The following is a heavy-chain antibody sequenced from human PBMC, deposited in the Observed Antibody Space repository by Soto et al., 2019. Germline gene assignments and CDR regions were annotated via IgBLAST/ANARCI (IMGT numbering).Heavy chain of an antibody. CDR1: GYSFTLYW. Sequence: PGESLKISCKGSGYSFTLYWIGWVHQLPGKGLEYMGIIYPGDSDTRYSPSFQGQVTISADKSISTAYLQWSSLKASDTAMYYCARFQRPLRFGEDEYWGQGTPVTVSS. CDR3: ARFQRPLRFGEDEY. V-gene: IGHV5-51*07. J-gene: IGHJ4*02. D-gene: IGHD3-10*01. CDR2: IYPGDSDT.